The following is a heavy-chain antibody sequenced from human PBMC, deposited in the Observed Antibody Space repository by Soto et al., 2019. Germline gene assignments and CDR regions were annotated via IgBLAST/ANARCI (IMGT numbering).Heavy chain of an antibody. D-gene: IGHD3-16*02. V-gene: IGHV2-5*01. Sequence: APTLLNPTPSLSRTGTLSGCLISTSGVGLVAIRQAPRKPLEWPALIYWNDDKRYSPSLKSRLTMTKDTSKNQVVLTMTNMHHDHTATYYCAQRRDDYVWGSYRYTGYFDYWGQATL. J-gene: IGHJ4*02. CDR1: GCLISTSGVG. CDR3: AQRRDDYVWGSYRYTGYFDY. CDR2: IYWNDDK.